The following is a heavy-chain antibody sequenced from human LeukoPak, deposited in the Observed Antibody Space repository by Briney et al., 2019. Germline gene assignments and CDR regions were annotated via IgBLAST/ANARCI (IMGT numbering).Heavy chain of an antibody. CDR2: LYAGGTT. J-gene: IGHJ5*02. CDR3: ARSDGDFNWFDP. D-gene: IGHD4-17*01. Sequence: GGALRLSCAVSGFTVSSKYMSWVRQAPGKGLEWVSILYAGGTTYYPDSVKGRFTISRDNSKNPLYLQMNTLRAEDTAIYYCARSDGDFNWFDPWGQGTLVIVSA. CDR1: GFTVSSKY. V-gene: IGHV3-66*01.